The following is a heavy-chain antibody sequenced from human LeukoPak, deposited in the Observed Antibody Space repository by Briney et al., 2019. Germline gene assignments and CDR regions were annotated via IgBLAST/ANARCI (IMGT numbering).Heavy chain of an antibody. CDR2: IGTAGDT. CDR1: GFVFSTYD. J-gene: IGHJ4*02. D-gene: IGHD6-13*01. Sequence: GGSLRLSCAASGFVFSTYDMHWVRQPTGKGLEWVSAIGTAGDTYYAGSVKGRLAISREDAKNSLYLQLNSLTDGDTAVYYCARGGVYSSPDYWGQGTLVTVSS. V-gene: IGHV3-13*04. CDR3: ARGGVYSSPDY.